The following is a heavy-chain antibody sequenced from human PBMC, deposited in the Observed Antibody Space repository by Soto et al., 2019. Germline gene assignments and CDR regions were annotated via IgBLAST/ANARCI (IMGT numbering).Heavy chain of an antibody. V-gene: IGHV3-23*01. CDR2: ISGSGGST. J-gene: IGHJ5*02. CDR1: GFTFSSYA. D-gene: IGHD2-2*01. CDR3: AKVSRLYQLLRQAFDP. Sequence: GGSLRLSCAASGFTFSSYAMSWVRQAPGKGLEWVSAISGSGGSTYYADSVKGRFTISRDNSKNTLYLQMNSLRAEDTAVYYCAKVSRLYQLLRQAFDPWGQGTLVTVSS.